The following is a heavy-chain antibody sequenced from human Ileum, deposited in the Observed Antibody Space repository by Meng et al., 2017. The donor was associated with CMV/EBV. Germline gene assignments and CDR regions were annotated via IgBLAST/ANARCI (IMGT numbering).Heavy chain of an antibody. Sequence: SISSGAYYWSWVRQPPGKGLEWIGFIKYSGRTYYNPSLTSRVTISLDTSENHFSLRLSSVTAADTAVYYCARTQDCSTTSCYTGFDPWGQGTLVTVSS. CDR1: SISSGAYY. CDR2: IKYSGRT. CDR3: ARTQDCSTTSCYTGFDP. V-gene: IGHV4-30-4*08. D-gene: IGHD2-2*01. J-gene: IGHJ5*02.